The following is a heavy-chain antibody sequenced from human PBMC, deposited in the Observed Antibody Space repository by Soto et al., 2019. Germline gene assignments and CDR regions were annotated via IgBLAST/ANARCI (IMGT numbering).Heavy chain of an antibody. Sequence: EVQLLESGGGLVQPGGSLRLSCAASGFTFSSSAMSWVRQAPGKGLEWVSAISGRGTGTYYADSVKGRFTISRDNSKNTLYLQMNSPRAEDTAVYYCAKGGWGEKNDYWGQGTLVTVSS. V-gene: IGHV3-23*01. D-gene: IGHD3-10*01. CDR1: GFTFSSSA. CDR2: ISGRGTGT. CDR3: AKGGWGEKNDY. J-gene: IGHJ4*02.